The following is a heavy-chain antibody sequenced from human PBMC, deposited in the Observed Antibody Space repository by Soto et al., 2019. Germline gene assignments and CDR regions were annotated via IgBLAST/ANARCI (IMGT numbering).Heavy chain of an antibody. CDR2: INAGNGNT. CDR3: ARDRDDILTGGYYYYYYYMDV. Sequence: ASVKVSCKASGYTFTSYAMHWVRQAPGQRLEWMGWINAGNGNTKYSQKFQGRVTITRDTSGSTAYMELSSLRSEDTAVYYCARDRDDILTGGYYYYYYYMDVWGKGTTVTVSS. J-gene: IGHJ6*03. V-gene: IGHV1-3*01. D-gene: IGHD3-9*01. CDR1: GYTFTSYA.